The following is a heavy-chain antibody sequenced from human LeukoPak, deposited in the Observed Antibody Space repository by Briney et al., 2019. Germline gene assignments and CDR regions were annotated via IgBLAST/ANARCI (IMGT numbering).Heavy chain of an antibody. CDR3: ARGQRWELLNGMVV. CDR2: MNPNSGNT. CDR1: GYTFTSYD. Sequence: ASVKVSCTASGYTFTSYDINWVRQATGQGLEWMGWMNPNSGNTGYAQKFQGRVTMTRNTSISTAYMELSSLRSEDTAVYYCARGQRWELLNGMVVWGQGTTVTVSS. D-gene: IGHD1-26*01. J-gene: IGHJ6*02. V-gene: IGHV1-8*01.